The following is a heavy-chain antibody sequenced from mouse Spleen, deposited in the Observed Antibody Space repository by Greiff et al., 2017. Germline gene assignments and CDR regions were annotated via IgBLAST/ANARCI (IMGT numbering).Heavy chain of an antibody. CDR3: ARPYYGSRYYYAMDY. V-gene: IGHV5-17*01. J-gene: IGHJ4*01. Sequence: EVKLMESGGGLVKPGGSLKLSCAASGFTFSDYGMHWVRQAPEKGLEWVAYISSGSSTIYYADTVKGRFTISRDNAKNTLFLQMTSLRSEDTAMYYCARPYYGSRYYYAMDYWGQGTSVTVSS. D-gene: IGHD1-1*01. CDR1: GFTFSDYG. CDR2: ISSGSSTI.